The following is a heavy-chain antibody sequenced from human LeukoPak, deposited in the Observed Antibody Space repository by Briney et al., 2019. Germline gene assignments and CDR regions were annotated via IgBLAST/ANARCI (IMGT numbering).Heavy chain of an antibody. D-gene: IGHD1-1*01. V-gene: IGHV1-18*01. CDR1: GYTFTSYG. CDR3: ARSHPETGTYADNWFDP. Sequence: ASVKVSCKAFGYTFTSYGISWVRQAPGQGLEWMGWISAYNGNTNYAQKFQGRVTITTDESTSTAYMELSSLRSEDTAVYYCARSHPETGTYADNWFDPWGQGTLVTVSS. CDR2: ISAYNGNT. J-gene: IGHJ5*02.